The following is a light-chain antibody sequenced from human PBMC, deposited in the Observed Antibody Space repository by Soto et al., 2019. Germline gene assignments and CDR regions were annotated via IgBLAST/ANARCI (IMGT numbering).Light chain of an antibody. CDR2: AAS. CDR1: QGISNH. Sequence: IQLTQSPSSLSASLGDRVTITCRASQGISNHLGWYQQKPGKAPELLIYAASTLQTGVPSRFSGGGSGTEFTLTISSLQPDDFATYYCQHYNSYSEAFGQGTKVDI. V-gene: IGKV1-9*01. CDR3: QHYNSYSEA. J-gene: IGKJ1*01.